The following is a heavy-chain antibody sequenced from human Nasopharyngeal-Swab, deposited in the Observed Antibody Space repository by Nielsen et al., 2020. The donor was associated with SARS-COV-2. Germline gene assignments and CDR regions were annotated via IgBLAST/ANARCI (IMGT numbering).Heavy chain of an antibody. CDR1: GFTFSRYW. D-gene: IGHD2-15*01. Sequence: GESLKISCAASGFTFSRYWMHWFRQAPGKGLVWVSRTDENARTTNYANSLKGRFTISRDNAKNTLYLQMNSLRVEDTGLYYCARDVAGADSAWGQGTLVTVSS. CDR3: ARDVAGADSA. J-gene: IGHJ5*02. V-gene: IGHV3-74*01. CDR2: TDENARTT.